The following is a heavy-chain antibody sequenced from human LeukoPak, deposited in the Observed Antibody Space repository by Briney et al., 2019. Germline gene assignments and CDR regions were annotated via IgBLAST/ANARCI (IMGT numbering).Heavy chain of an antibody. J-gene: IGHJ6*03. CDR3: ARDEVQYSYYYYYYMDV. D-gene: IGHD2-15*01. CDR2: ISSSGSTI. Sequence: GGSLRLSCAASGFTFSSYEMNWVRQAPGKGLEWVSYISSSGSTIYYADSVKGRFTISRDNAKNSLYLQMNSLRAEDTAVYYCARDEVQYSYYYYYYMDVWGKGTTVTISS. CDR1: GFTFSSYE. V-gene: IGHV3-48*03.